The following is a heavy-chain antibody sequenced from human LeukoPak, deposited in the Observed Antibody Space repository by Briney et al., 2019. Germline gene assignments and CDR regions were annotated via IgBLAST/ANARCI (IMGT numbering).Heavy chain of an antibody. CDR2: IYYSGST. Sequence: PSETLSLTCTVSGGSISSYYWSWIRQPPGKGLEWIGYIYYSGSTKYNPSLKSRVSISVDTYKNQFSLKLSSATAADTAVYYCASSKKNGDSSGWYALSDPWGQGALVTVSS. CDR3: ASSKKNGDSSGWYALSDP. CDR1: GGSISSYY. V-gene: IGHV4-59*01. D-gene: IGHD6-19*01. J-gene: IGHJ5*02.